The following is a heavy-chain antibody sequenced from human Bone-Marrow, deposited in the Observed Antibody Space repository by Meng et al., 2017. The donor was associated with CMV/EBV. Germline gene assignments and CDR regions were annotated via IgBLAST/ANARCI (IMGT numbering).Heavy chain of an antibody. J-gene: IGHJ6*02. CDR2: ISSSSSYI. Sequence: GGSLRLSCAASGFTFSSYSMNWVRQAPGKGLEWVSSISSSSSYIYYADSVKGRFTISRDNAKNSLYLQMNSLRAEDTAVYYCATPPSPPGLPFFVGMDVWGQGTTVTVSS. CDR3: ATPPSPPGLPFFVGMDV. V-gene: IGHV3-21*01. CDR1: GFTFSSYS.